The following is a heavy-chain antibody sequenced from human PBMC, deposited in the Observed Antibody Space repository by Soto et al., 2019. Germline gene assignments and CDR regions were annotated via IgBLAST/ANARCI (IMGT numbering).Heavy chain of an antibody. Sequence: PGESLNISCKCSGYCFTSYWLVWVCQLPGKGLEWMGIIYPGDSDTSYSPSFQGQVTISADKSISTAYLQWCSLKASDTAMFYCARLLYYYDSSGYNTYEYWGQGCLVTVSS. V-gene: IGHV5-51*01. CDR3: ARLLYYYDSSGYNTYEY. D-gene: IGHD3-22*01. J-gene: IGHJ4*02. CDR2: IYPGDSDT. CDR1: GYCFTSYW.